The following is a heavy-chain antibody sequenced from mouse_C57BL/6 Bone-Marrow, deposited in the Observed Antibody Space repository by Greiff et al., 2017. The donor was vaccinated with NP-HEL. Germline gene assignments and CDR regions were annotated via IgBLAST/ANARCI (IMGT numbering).Heavy chain of an antibody. D-gene: IGHD2-10*01. V-gene: IGHV1-19*01. CDR2: INPYNGGT. J-gene: IGHJ3*01. CDR1: GYTFTDYY. Sequence: VQLQQSGPVLVKPGASVKMSCKASGYTFTDYYMNWVKQSHGKSLEWIGVINPYNGGTSYNQKFKGKATLTVDKSSSTAYMELNSLTSEDSAVYYCARRGPYSNPFAYWGQGTLVTVSA. CDR3: ARRGPYSNPFAY.